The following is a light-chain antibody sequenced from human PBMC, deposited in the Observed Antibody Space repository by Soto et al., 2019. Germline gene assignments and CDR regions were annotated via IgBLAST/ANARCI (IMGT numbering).Light chain of an antibody. V-gene: IGKV3-20*01. J-gene: IGKJ1*01. CDR3: QQYGSSPKT. Sequence: EIVLTQSPGTLSLSPGEGATLSCRASQSVSSSYLAWYQQKPGQAPRILIYGASSRATGIPDRFSGSGSGTDFTLTIIRLETEDFAVYYCQQYGSSPKTCGQGNKVEIK. CDR2: GAS. CDR1: QSVSSSY.